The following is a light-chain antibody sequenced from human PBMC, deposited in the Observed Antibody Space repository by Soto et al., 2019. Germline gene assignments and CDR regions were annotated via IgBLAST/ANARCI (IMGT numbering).Light chain of an antibody. J-gene: IGKJ5*01. CDR1: QTISSH. CDR3: QQSYTNPIT. Sequence: IHLPPSPPSLSASVGYRVILTCGASQTISSHLNWYQQKPGKAPNLLVYAASSLQSGVPSRFTGSGSGTDFTLTISSLQPEDFATYFCQQSYTNPITFGQGTRLEIK. V-gene: IGKV1-39*01. CDR2: AAS.